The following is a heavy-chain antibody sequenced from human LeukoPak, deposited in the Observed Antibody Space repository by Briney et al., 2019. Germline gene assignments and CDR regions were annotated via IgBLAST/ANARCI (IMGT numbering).Heavy chain of an antibody. Sequence: PSETLSLTCAVYGGSFSGYYWSWIRQPPGKGLEWIGEINHSGSTNYNPSLKSRVTISVDTSKNQFSLKLSSVTAADTAVYYCATIPDYGEQYYYYGMDVWGQGATVTVSS. CDR2: INHSGST. J-gene: IGHJ6*02. CDR1: GGSFSGYY. D-gene: IGHD4-17*01. CDR3: ATIPDYGEQYYYYGMDV. V-gene: IGHV4-34*01.